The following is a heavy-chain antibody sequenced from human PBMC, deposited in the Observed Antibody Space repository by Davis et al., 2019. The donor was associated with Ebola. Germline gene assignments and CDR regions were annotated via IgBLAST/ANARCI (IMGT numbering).Heavy chain of an antibody. CDR1: GFTFDDYA. CDR3: TKEIAGAGTGIDT. J-gene: IGHJ5*02. Sequence: SLKISCAASGFTFDDYAMHWVRQAPGKGLEWVSGIRWDSGSVGYADSVKGRFTISRDNAKNSLYLQMNSLRPGDTALYYCTKEIAGAGTGIDTWGQGALVTVSS. D-gene: IGHD6-19*01. CDR2: IRWDSGSV. V-gene: IGHV3-9*01.